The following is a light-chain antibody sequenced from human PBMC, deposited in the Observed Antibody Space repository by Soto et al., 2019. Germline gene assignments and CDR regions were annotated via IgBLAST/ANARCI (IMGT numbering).Light chain of an antibody. J-gene: IGLJ2*01. CDR2: EVS. CDR3: ASYTSSSTSVI. V-gene: IGLV2-14*01. Sequence: QSALTQPASGSGSPGQSITISCTGTSSDVGSYKYVSWYQQHPDKAPKLIIFEVSNRPSGISSRFSGSKSGNTASLTISGLQAEDEADYYCASYTSSSTSVIFGRGNKLTVL. CDR1: SSDVGSYKY.